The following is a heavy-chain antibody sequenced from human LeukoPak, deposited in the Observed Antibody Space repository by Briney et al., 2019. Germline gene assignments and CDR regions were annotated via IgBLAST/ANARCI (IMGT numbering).Heavy chain of an antibody. D-gene: IGHD6-19*01. Sequence: PSETLSLTCSASGGSISGSSSYWGWIRQPPGKGLEWIGSIYYSGSTYDNPALKSRVTISVDTSKNQFSLKLSSVTAADTAVYYCARAVAGDDAFDIWGQGTMVTVSS. CDR3: ARAVAGDDAFDI. J-gene: IGHJ3*02. V-gene: IGHV4-39*07. CDR2: IYYSGST. CDR1: GGSISGSSSY.